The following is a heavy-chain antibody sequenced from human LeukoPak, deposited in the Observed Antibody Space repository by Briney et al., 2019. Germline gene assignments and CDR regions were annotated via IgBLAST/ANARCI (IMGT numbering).Heavy chain of an antibody. CDR3: ARDRPYYDFWSGSRDAFDI. Sequence: GGSLRLSCAASGFTFSSYWMSWVRQAPGKGLEWVANIKQDGSEKYYVDSVKGRFTISRDNAKNSLYLQMNSLRAEDTAVYYCARDRPYYDFWSGSRDAFDIWGQGTMVTVSS. CDR1: GFTFSSYW. J-gene: IGHJ3*02. CDR2: IKQDGSEK. V-gene: IGHV3-7*01. D-gene: IGHD3-3*01.